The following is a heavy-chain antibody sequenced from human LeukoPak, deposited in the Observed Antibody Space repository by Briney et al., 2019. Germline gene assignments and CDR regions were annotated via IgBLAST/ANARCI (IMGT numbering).Heavy chain of an antibody. Sequence: GGTLRLSCAASGFTFSSYGMSWVRQAPGKGLEWVSAISGSGGSTYYADSVKGRFTISRDNSKDTLYLQMNSLRAEDTAVYYCAKYISTMVRGVTFIFDYWGQGTLVTVSS. J-gene: IGHJ4*02. CDR2: ISGSGGST. CDR1: GFTFSSYG. V-gene: IGHV3-23*01. D-gene: IGHD3-10*01. CDR3: AKYISTMVRGVTFIFDY.